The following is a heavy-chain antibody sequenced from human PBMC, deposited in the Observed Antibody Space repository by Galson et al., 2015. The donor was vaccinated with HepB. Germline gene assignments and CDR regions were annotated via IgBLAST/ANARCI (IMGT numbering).Heavy chain of an antibody. D-gene: IGHD6-13*01. CDR2: IKSKTDGGTT. CDR3: TTATEPAAAGPYYYYYMDV. Sequence: SLRLSCAASGFTFSNAWMNWVRQAPGKGLEWVGRIKSKTDGGTTDYAAPVKGRFTISRDDSKNTLYLQMNSLKTEDTAVYYCTTATEPAAAGPYYYYYMDVWGKGTTVTVSS. J-gene: IGHJ6*03. V-gene: IGHV3-15*07. CDR1: GFTFSNAW.